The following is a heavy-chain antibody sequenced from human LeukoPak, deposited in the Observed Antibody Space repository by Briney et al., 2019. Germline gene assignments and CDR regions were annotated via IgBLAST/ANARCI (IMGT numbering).Heavy chain of an antibody. CDR3: ARGGGPAAIDSNAFDI. CDR2: IYYSGST. J-gene: IGHJ3*02. D-gene: IGHD2-2*01. Sequence: SETLSLTCTVSGGSISSYYWSWIRQPPGKGLEWIGYIYYSGSTNYNPSLKSRVTISVDTSKNQFSLKLSSVTAADTAVYYCARGGGPAAIDSNAFDIWGQGTMVTVSS. CDR1: GGSISSYY. V-gene: IGHV4-59*01.